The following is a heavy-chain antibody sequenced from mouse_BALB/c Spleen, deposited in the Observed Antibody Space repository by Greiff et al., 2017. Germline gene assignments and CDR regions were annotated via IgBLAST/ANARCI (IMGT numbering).Heavy chain of an antibody. CDR3: ATARKKHYYAMDY. J-gene: IGHJ4*01. Sequence: EVQLQQSGPELVKPGASVKMSCKASGYTFTSYVMHWVKQKPGQGLEWIGYINPYNDGTKYNEKFKGKATLTSDKSSSTAYMELSSLTSEDSAVYYCATARKKHYYAMDYWGQGTSVTVSS. CDR2: INPYNDGT. CDR1: GYTFTSYV. D-gene: IGHD3-1*01. V-gene: IGHV1-14*01.